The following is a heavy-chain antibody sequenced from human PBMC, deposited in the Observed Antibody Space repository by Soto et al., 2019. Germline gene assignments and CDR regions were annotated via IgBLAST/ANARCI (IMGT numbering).Heavy chain of an antibody. CDR3: ARPIDYHYGMQV. J-gene: IGHJ6*02. Sequence: PGESLKISCKGSGYNFHTYWIAWVRQMPGKGLEWMGFIYPHDSDTRYSPSFRGQVTISADKSINTAYLQWTSLKASDTAIYFCARPIDYHYGMQVWGQGTTVTVSS. V-gene: IGHV5-51*01. CDR1: GYNFHTYW. CDR2: IYPHDSDT. D-gene: IGHD3-9*01.